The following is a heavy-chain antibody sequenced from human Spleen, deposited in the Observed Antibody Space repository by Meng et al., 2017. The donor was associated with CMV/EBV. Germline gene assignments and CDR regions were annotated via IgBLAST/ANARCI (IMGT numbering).Heavy chain of an antibody. CDR3: ARETGDNPANYFDS. CDR1: AYTFTSHS. J-gene: IGHJ4*02. D-gene: IGHD4-23*01. CDR2: ISPDSGAT. Sequence: KAPAYTFTSHSLHWVRQAPGPGLEWRGVISPDSGATTYAQTLQGRVAMTRATSISPAYLELTRLISDDTAVYYCARETGDNPANYFDSWGQGTLVTVSS. V-gene: IGHV1-2*02.